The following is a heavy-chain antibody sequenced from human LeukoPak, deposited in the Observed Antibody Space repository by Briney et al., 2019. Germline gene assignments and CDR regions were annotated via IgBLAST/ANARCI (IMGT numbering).Heavy chain of an antibody. CDR3: ARDQRGGATGFDY. D-gene: IGHD6-13*01. Sequence: EASVKVSCKASGYTFTTYAMNWVRQAPGQGLEWMGWINTNTGNPTSAQGFTGRFVFSLDTSVSTAYLRISSLKAEDTAVYYCARDQRGGATGFDYWGQGTLVTVSS. CDR2: INTNTGNP. J-gene: IGHJ4*02. CDR1: GYTFTTYA. V-gene: IGHV7-4-1*02.